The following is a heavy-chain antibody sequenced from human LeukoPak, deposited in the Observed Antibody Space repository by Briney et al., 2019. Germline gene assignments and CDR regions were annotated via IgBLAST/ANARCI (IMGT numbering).Heavy chain of an antibody. Sequence: SETLSLTCTVAGGSISSSSYYWGWIRQPPGKGLEWIGSIYYSGSSYYNPSLKSRVTISVHTSKNQFSLKLSSVTAADTAVYYCAIHVDTATDYFDYWGQGTLVTVSS. CDR2: IYYSGSS. D-gene: IGHD5-18*01. CDR3: AIHVDTATDYFDY. CDR1: GGSISSSSYY. J-gene: IGHJ4*02. V-gene: IGHV4-39*01.